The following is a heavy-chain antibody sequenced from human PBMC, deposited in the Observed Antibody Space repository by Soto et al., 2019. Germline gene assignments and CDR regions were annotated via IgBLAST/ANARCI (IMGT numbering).Heavy chain of an antibody. V-gene: IGHV3-23*01. D-gene: IGHD3-3*01. Sequence: GGSLRLSCAASGFTFSSYAMSWVRQAPGKGLEWVSAISGSGGSTYYADSVKGRFTISRDNSKNTLYLQMNSLRAEDTAVYYCAKDFRPTTIFGVARTWGQGTLVTVSS. CDR2: ISGSGGST. J-gene: IGHJ5*02. CDR1: GFTFSSYA. CDR3: AKDFRPTTIFGVART.